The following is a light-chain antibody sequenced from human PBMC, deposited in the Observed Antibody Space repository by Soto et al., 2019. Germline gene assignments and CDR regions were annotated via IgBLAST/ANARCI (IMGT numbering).Light chain of an antibody. CDR3: QQYNSYSGT. Sequence: DIQMTQSPSTLSASVGDRVTITCRASQSISSWLAWYQQKPGKAPKLLIYDASSLESGVPSRFSGSRSGTEFTLTISSLQPDDFATYYCQQYNSYSGTFGQGTKLDIE. CDR2: DAS. V-gene: IGKV1-5*01. J-gene: IGKJ1*01. CDR1: QSISSW.